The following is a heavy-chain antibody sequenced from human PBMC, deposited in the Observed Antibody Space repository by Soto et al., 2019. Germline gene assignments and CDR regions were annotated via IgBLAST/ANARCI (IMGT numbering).Heavy chain of an antibody. V-gene: IGHV1-46*01. J-gene: IGHJ4*02. D-gene: IGHD2-21*02. CDR2: INPSGGST. CDR1: GYTFTSYY. CDR3: ARDYVDASQDEDIVVVTAIPDY. Sequence: GASVKVSCKASGYTFTSYYMHWVRQAPGQGLEWMGIINPSGGSTSYAQKFQGRVTMTRDTSTSTVYMELSSLRSEDTAVYYCARDYVDASQDEDIVVVTAIPDYWGQGTLVTVSS.